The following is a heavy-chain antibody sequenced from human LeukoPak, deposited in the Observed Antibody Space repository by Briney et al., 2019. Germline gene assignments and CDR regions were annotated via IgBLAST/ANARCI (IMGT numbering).Heavy chain of an antibody. CDR2: ISSSSSTI. V-gene: IGHV3-48*01. Sequence: GGSLRLSCAASGFTFSSYSMNWVRQAPGKGLEWVSYISSSSSTIYYADSVKGRFTISRDNAKNSLYLQMNSLRAEDTAVYYCARGRISGYYNYWGQGTLVTVSS. J-gene: IGHJ4*02. CDR1: GFTFSSYS. CDR3: ARGRISGYYNY. D-gene: IGHD3-3*01.